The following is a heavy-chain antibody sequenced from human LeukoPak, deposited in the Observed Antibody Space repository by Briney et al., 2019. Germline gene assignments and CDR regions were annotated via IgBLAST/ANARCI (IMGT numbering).Heavy chain of an antibody. Sequence: SGGSLRLSCAASGFTFSNAWMSWVRQAPGKGLEWVGRIKSKTDGGTTDYAAPVKGRFTISRDDSKNTLYLQMNSLRAEDTAVYYCAKDLVNDFWSEDWFDPWGQGTLVTVSS. V-gene: IGHV3-15*01. CDR3: AKDLVNDFWSEDWFDP. CDR1: GFTFSNAW. D-gene: IGHD3-3*01. CDR2: IKSKTDGGTT. J-gene: IGHJ5*02.